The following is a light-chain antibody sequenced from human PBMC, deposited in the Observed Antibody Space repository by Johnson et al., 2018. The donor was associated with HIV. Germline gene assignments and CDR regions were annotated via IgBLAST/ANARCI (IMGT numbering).Light chain of an antibody. J-gene: IGLJ1*01. V-gene: IGLV1-51*02. CDR2: ENN. CDR3: GTWDGSLSAGAV. CDR1: NSNIGNNF. Sequence: QSVLTQPPSVSAAPGQKVTISCSGSNSNIGNNFVSWYQQLPGTAPKLLIYENNKRPSGIPDRFSGSKSGTSATLDITGLQTGDEADYYCGTWDGSLSAGAVFGTGTKVTVL.